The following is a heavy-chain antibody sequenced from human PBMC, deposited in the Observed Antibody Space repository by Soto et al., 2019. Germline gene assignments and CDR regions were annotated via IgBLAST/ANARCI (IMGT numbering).Heavy chain of an antibody. D-gene: IGHD3-16*01. Sequence: QVQLVQSGAEVRKPGASVKVSCKASGYSIHTYGISWVRQAPGQGLEWMGWINAHNGNTNYAQKLQGRVTMTTDTSTSTAYMELRTLRSDDTAVYYCARVAYSTMNDAFDIWGQGTMVTVSS. J-gene: IGHJ3*02. CDR1: GYSIHTYG. CDR3: ARVAYSTMNDAFDI. CDR2: INAHNGNT. V-gene: IGHV1-18*01.